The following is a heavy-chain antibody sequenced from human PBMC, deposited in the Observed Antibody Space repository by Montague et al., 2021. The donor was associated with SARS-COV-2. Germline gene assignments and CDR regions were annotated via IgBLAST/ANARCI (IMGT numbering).Heavy chain of an antibody. CDR1: GDSVSTHSGS. V-gene: IGHV6-1*01. CDR2: TYYRSEWYS. CDR3: ARAERGSCGDGNCYQYFFNY. D-gene: IGHD2-15*01. J-gene: IGHJ4*02. Sequence: CAISGDSVSTHSGSWKWVRLSPPSGLEWLWRTYYRSEWYSDYSVSVKSRISINPDTSKNQFSLQLNSVTPEDTAVYYCARAERGSCGDGNCYQYFFNYWGRGTLVTVSS.